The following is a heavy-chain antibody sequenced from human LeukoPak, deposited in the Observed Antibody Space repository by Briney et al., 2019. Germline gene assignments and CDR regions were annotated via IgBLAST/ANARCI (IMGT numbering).Heavy chain of an antibody. J-gene: IGHJ5*02. CDR1: GFTFSSYA. CDR3: ARNAHYDILTGYYFPRTYNWFDP. D-gene: IGHD3-9*01. Sequence: GGSLRLSCAASGFTFSSYAMHWVRQAPGKGLEWVAVISYDGSNKYYADSVKGRFTISRDNSKNTLYLQMNSLRVEDTAVYYCARNAHYDILTGYYFPRTYNWFDPWGQGTLVTVSS. CDR2: ISYDGSNK. V-gene: IGHV3-30*04.